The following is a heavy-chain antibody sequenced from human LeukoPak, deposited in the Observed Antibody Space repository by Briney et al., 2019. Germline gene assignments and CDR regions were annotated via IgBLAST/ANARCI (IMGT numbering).Heavy chain of an antibody. Sequence: PSETLSLTCTVSGGSIRSYYWNWIRQPPGKGLEWIGNIYYSGSSDYNPSFKSRVTISVDTSKNHFSLKVSSVTAADTTVYYCARAQYSSDWSWFDAWGQGTLVTVSS. V-gene: IGHV4-59*01. CDR3: ARAQYSSDWSWFDA. D-gene: IGHD6-19*01. J-gene: IGHJ5*02. CDR2: IYYSGSS. CDR1: GGSIRSYY.